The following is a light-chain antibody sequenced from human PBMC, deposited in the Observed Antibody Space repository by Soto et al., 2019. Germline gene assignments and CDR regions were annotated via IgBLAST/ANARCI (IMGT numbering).Light chain of an antibody. CDR1: QGISSF. J-gene: IGKJ3*01. Sequence: IQLTQSPSSLSASVGDRVTITCRASQGISSFLAWYQQKPGKAPKLLIYGASTLQSGVPSRFSGSGSGTDFTLTIGSLQPDDFATYYCQHLNSFPIPFGPGTKVDIK. CDR2: GAS. CDR3: QHLNSFPIP. V-gene: IGKV1-9*01.